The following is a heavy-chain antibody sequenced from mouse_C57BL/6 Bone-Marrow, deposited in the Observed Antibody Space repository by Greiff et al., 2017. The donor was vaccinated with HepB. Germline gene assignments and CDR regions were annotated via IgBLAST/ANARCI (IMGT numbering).Heavy chain of an antibody. Sequence: VQLQQSGAELVKPGASVKLSCKASGYTFTSYWMHWVKQRPGRGLEWIGRIDPKSGGTKYNEKFKSKSTLTVDKPSSTAYMQLSSLTSEDAAVYYCARRGFAYWGQGTLVTVSA. J-gene: IGHJ3*01. CDR2: IDPKSGGT. CDR1: GYTFTSYW. V-gene: IGHV1-72*01. CDR3: ARRGFAY.